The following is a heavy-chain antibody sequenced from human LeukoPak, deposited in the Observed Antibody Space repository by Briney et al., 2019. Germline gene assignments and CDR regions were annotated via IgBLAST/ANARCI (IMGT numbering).Heavy chain of an antibody. CDR1: GFTFSNYW. Sequence: GGSLRLSCAASGFTFSNYWMSWVRQAPGKGLEWVANIKQDGSEKYYVDSVKGRFTISRDNAKNSLYLQMNSLRAEDTAVYYCARDTSYYDFWSGYYETGPFDYWGQGTLVTVSS. D-gene: IGHD3-3*01. CDR3: ARDTSYYDFWSGYYETGPFDY. V-gene: IGHV3-7*01. CDR2: IKQDGSEK. J-gene: IGHJ4*02.